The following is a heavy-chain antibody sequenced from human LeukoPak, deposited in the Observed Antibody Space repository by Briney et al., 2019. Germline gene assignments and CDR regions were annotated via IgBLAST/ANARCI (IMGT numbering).Heavy chain of an antibody. CDR3: ARDGSDYGEYDY. CDR1: GFTFSRYW. V-gene: IGHV3-7*03. CDR2: MKQDGSEK. Sequence: GGSLRLSCAASGFTFSRYWMSWVRQAPGKGLEWVANMKQDGSEKYYVDSVKDRFTISRDNAKNSLCLQMNSLRAEDTAVYYCARDGSDYGEYDYWGQGTLVTVSS. D-gene: IGHD4-17*01. J-gene: IGHJ4*02.